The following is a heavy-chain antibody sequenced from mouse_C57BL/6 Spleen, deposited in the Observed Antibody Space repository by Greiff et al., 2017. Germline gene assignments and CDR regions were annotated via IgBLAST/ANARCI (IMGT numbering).Heavy chain of an antibody. V-gene: IGHV14-4*01. CDR3: TIALRYYFDY. Sequence: EVQLQQSGAELVRPGASVKLSCTASGFNIKDDYMHWVKQRPEQGLEWIGWIDPENGDTEYASKFQGKATITADTSSNTAYLQISSLTSEDTAVYYCTIALRYYFDYWGQGTTLTVSS. J-gene: IGHJ2*01. D-gene: IGHD1-1*01. CDR2: IDPENGDT. CDR1: GFNIKDDY.